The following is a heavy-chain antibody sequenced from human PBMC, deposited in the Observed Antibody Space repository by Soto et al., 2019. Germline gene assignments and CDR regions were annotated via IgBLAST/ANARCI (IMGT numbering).Heavy chain of an antibody. D-gene: IGHD6-19*01. CDR3: TISGYSSGWDY. J-gene: IGHJ4*02. CDR2: IRSKANSYAT. V-gene: IGHV3-73*01. CDR1: GFTFSGSA. Sequence: GGSLRLSCAASGFTFSGSAMHWVRQASGKGLEWVGRIRSKANSYATAYAASVKGRFTISRDDSKNTAYLQMNSLKTEDTAVYYGTISGYSSGWDYWGQGTLVTVSS.